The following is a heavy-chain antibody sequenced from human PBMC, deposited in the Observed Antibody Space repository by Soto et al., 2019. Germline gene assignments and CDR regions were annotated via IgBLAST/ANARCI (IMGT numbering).Heavy chain of an antibody. CDR3: VKIATKDASDS. V-gene: IGHV3-48*01. Sequence: EVQLVESGGGLVQPGGSLRLSCAASGFTFSSYSLNWVRQAPGKGLEWVAYISSSSSTIYYADSVKGRFTISRNNAKNSLNLKINSRRAEDTGVYYCVKIATKDASDSWGQGTMDTVS. CDR1: GFTFSSYS. CDR2: ISSSSSTI. D-gene: IGHD5-12*01. J-gene: IGHJ3*02.